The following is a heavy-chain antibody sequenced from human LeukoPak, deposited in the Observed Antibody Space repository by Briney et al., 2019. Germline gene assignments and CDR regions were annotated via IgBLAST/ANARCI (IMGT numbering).Heavy chain of an antibody. D-gene: IGHD2-15*01. J-gene: IGHJ4*02. V-gene: IGHV1-69*04. Sequence: GASVKVSCKASGGTFSSYAISWVRQAPGQGLEWMGGIIPILGIANYAQKFQGRVTITADKSTSTAYMELSSLRSEDTAVYYCAREYCSGGSCYFGLDYWGQGTLVTVSS. CDR3: AREYCSGGSCYFGLDY. CDR1: GGTFSSYA. CDR2: IIPILGIA.